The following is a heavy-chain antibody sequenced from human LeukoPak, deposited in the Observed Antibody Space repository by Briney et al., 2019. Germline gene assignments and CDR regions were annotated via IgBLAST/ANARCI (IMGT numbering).Heavy chain of an antibody. J-gene: IGHJ5*02. CDR1: GGSFSGYY. CDR3: ARNRYYYGSGSYGVPNWFDP. D-gene: IGHD3-10*01. Sequence: SETLSLTCAVYGGSFSGYYWSWIRQPPGKGLEWIGEINHSGSTNYNPSLKSRVTISVDTSKNQFSLKLSSVTAADTAVYYCARNRYYYGSGSYGVPNWFDPWGQGTLVTVSS. V-gene: IGHV4-34*01. CDR2: INHSGST.